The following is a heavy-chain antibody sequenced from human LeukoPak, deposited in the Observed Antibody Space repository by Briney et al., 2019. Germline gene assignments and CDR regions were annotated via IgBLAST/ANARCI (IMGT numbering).Heavy chain of an antibody. Sequence: PGGSLRLSCAASGFTFSTYAMSWVHQAPGKGLEWVSAISGSGGTTYYADSVKGRFTISRDNSKNTLSLQMNSLRAEDTAVYYCAKDCNAVTRSYFDYWGQGTLVTVSS. J-gene: IGHJ4*02. V-gene: IGHV3-23*01. CDR2: ISGSGGTT. CDR3: AKDCNAVTRSYFDY. D-gene: IGHD4-17*01. CDR1: GFTFSTYA.